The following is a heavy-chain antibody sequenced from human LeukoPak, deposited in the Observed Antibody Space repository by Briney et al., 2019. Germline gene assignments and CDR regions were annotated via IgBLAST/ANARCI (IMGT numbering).Heavy chain of an antibody. Sequence: SETLSLTCTVSGGSISSYYWSWIRQPPGKGLEWIGYIYYSGSTNYNPSLKSRVTISVDTSKNQFSLKLSSVTAADTAVYYCARDLAARDYYYYMDVWGKGTTVTVSS. CDR2: IYYSGST. CDR3: ARDLAARDYYYYMDV. J-gene: IGHJ6*03. D-gene: IGHD6-25*01. CDR1: GGSISSYY. V-gene: IGHV4-59*01.